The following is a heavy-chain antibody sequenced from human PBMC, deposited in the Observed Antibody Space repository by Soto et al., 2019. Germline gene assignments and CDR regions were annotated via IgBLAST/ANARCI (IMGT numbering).Heavy chain of an antibody. D-gene: IGHD3-3*01. CDR3: ARDYDFWRGYRAPIFDY. V-gene: IGHV6-1*01. CDR1: GDSVSSNSAA. CDR2: TYYRSKWYN. J-gene: IGHJ4*02. Sequence: SQTLSLTCAISGDSVSSNSAAWKCIRQSPSRGLEWLGRTYYRSKWYNDYAVSVKSRITVNPDTSKNQFSLQLNSVTPEDTAVYYCARDYDFWRGYRAPIFDYWGQRTLVTVSS.